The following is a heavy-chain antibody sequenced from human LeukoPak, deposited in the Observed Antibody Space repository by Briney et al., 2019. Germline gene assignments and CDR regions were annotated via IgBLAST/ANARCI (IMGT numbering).Heavy chain of an antibody. CDR2: IYHSGST. D-gene: IGHD1-1*01. Sequence: SETLSLTCAVSGGSISSGGYSWSWIRQPPGKGLEWIGYIYHSGSTYYTPSLKSRVTISVDRSKNQFSLKLSSVTAADTAVYYCATATGNYYYGMDVWGQGTTVTVSS. CDR3: ATATGNYYYGMDV. V-gene: IGHV4-30-2*01. J-gene: IGHJ6*02. CDR1: GGSISSGGYS.